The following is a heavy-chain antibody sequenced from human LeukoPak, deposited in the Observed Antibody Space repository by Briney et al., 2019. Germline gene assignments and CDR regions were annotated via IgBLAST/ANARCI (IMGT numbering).Heavy chain of an antibody. CDR1: GYTFTSYG. D-gene: IGHD3-3*01. CDR2: ISAYNGNT. V-gene: IGHV1-18*01. J-gene: IGHJ4*02. CDR3: ARDRRGFWSGYLDY. Sequence: WASVKVSCKASGYTFTSYGISWVRQAPGQGLEWMGWISAYNGNTNYAQKLQGRVTMTTDTSTGTAYMELRSLRSDDTAVYYCARDRRGFWSGYLDYWGQGTLVTVSS.